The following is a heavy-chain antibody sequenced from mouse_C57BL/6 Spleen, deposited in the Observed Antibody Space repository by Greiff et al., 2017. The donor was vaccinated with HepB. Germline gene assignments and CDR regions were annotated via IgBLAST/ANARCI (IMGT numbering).Heavy chain of an antibody. CDR2: IYPGDGDT. CDR3: ARDYYGSSYDAMDY. V-gene: IGHV1-82*01. J-gene: IGHJ4*01. CDR1: GYAFSSSW. Sequence: VQLQQSGPELVKPGASVKISCKASGYAFSSSWMNWVKHRPGKGLEWIGRIYPGDGDTNYNGKFKGKATLTADKSSSTAYMQPSSLTSEDSAVYFCARDYYGSSYDAMDYWGQGTSVTVSS. D-gene: IGHD1-1*01.